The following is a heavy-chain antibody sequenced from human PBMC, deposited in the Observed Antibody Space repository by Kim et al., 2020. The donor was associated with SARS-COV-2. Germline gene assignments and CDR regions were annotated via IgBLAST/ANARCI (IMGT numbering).Heavy chain of an antibody. Sequence: VKVRFTIARDNAKNSLFLQMNSLRAEDTAVYYCASGTYYYDSSGYSHFDYWGQGTLVTVSS. D-gene: IGHD3-22*01. J-gene: IGHJ4*02. CDR3: ASGTYYYDSSGYSHFDY. V-gene: IGHV3-11*06.